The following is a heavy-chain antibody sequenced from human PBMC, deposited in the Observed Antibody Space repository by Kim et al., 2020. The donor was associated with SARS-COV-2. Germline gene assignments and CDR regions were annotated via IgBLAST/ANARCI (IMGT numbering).Heavy chain of an antibody. J-gene: IGHJ6*02. CDR2: MNPNSGNT. CDR1: GYTFTSYD. D-gene: IGHD3-3*01. Sequence: ASVKVSCKASGYTFTSYDINWVRQATGQGLEWMGWMNPNSGNTGYAQKFQGRVTMTRNTSISTAYMELSSLRSEDTAVYYCARGRSGPPTIFGVVFYYYGMDVWGQGTTVTVSS. CDR3: ARGRSGPPTIFGVVFYYYGMDV. V-gene: IGHV1-8*01.